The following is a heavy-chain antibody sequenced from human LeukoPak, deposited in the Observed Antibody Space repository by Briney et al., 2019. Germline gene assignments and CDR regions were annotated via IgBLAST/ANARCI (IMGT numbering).Heavy chain of an antibody. V-gene: IGHV4-39*07. J-gene: IGHJ3*01. Sequence: SETLSLTCTVSGGSISSSSYYWGWIRQPPGKGLEWIGSIYYSGSTYYNPSLKSRVTISVDTSKNQFSLKLSSVTAADTAVYYCVRDSSGTLAFDVWGQGTMLTVSS. D-gene: IGHD6-25*01. CDR3: VRDSSGTLAFDV. CDR1: GGSISSSSYY. CDR2: IYYSGST.